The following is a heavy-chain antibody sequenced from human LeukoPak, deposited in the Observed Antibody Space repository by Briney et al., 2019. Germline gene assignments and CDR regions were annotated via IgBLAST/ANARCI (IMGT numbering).Heavy chain of an antibody. CDR1: GFTFNIYS. J-gene: IGHJ4*02. Sequence: PGGSLRLSCAASGFTFNIYSMNWVRQAPGKGLEWVSYISSSSGTIYYADSVKGRFTISRDNAKNSLYLQMNSLRAEDTAVYYCARDKDVDYWDQGTLVTVSS. V-gene: IGHV3-48*01. CDR3: ARDKDVDY. CDR2: ISSSSGTI.